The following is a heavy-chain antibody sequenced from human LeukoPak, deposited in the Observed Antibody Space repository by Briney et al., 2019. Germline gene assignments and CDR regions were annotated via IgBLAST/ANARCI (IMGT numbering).Heavy chain of an antibody. J-gene: IGHJ3*02. Sequence: PSQTLSLTCAVSGDSLTSGGYFWTWIRQLPGEGLEWIGSISNSGTTSYNPSLKSRLSISLDTSNNHFSLRLGSVTAADTAVYYCARDVVVTSSPDAFDIWGQGTMVIVSS. CDR2: ISNSGTT. V-gene: IGHV4-31*11. CDR3: ARDVVVTSSPDAFDI. CDR1: GDSLTSGGYF. D-gene: IGHD2-21*02.